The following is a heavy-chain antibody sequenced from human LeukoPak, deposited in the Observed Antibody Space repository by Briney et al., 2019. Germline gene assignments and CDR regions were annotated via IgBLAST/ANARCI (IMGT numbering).Heavy chain of an antibody. CDR1: GFTLSIYA. J-gene: IGHJ4*02. CDR3: AKVQAGYSSGWTFDY. V-gene: IGHV3-23*01. CDR2: MSGSFGST. Sequence: TGGSLRLSCAASGFTLSIYAMSGVRQAPGKGLEGVSAMSGSFGSTYYADSVKGRFTISRDNSKNTLYLQMNSLRAEDTAVYYCAKVQAGYSSGWTFDYWGQGTLVTVSS. D-gene: IGHD6-19*01.